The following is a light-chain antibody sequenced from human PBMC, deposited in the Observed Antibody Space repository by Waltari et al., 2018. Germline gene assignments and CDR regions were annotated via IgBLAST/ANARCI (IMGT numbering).Light chain of an antibody. CDR3: QAWDGTTVV. CDR2: QDT. Sequence: SYDLTQPSSVSVSPGRTATIPCSGDKLGDKYVSWYQQKPGRSPFLVIYQDTKRPSGIPGRFARSSSGSTATLTISGAQVMDEGDYYCQAWDGTTVVFGGGTKLTVL. V-gene: IGLV3-1*01. J-gene: IGLJ2*01. CDR1: KLGDKY.